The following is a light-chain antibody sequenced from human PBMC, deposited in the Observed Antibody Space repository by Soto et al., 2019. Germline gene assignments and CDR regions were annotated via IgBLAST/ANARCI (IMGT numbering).Light chain of an antibody. Sequence: AIRMTQSPSSFSASTGDRVTITCRASQGISSYLAWYQQKPGKAPKLLIYAASTLQSGVPSRFSGSGSGTDFTLTISCLQSEDFATYYCQQYENYWTLGQGTKVDIK. CDR3: QQYENYWT. CDR1: QGISSY. CDR2: AAS. V-gene: IGKV1-8*01. J-gene: IGKJ1*01.